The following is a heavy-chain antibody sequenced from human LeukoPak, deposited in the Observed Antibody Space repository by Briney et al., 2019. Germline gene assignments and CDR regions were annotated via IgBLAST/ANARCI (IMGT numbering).Heavy chain of an antibody. Sequence: PGGSLRLSCAASGFNFNSYAVHWVRQAPGKGLEWVAFISYDGSKTYHADSVKGRFTISRDTSKTTLYLQMNSLRAEDTAVYYCATELRILSWGVDAFDIWGQGTTVTVSS. V-gene: IGHV3-30*04. CDR3: ATELRILSWGVDAFDI. J-gene: IGHJ3*02. D-gene: IGHD3-10*01. CDR1: GFNFNSYA. CDR2: ISYDGSKT.